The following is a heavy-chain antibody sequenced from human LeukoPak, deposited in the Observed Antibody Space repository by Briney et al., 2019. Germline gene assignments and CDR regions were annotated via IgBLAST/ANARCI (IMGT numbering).Heavy chain of an antibody. D-gene: IGHD4-23*01. CDR1: AFTFSSYW. Sequence: GGSLRLSCEASAFTFSSYWMHWVRPPHGKGLVWVSRINSDVSSTSYADSVKGRFTISRDNAKNTLYLQMNNLRAEDTAVYYCSSGNSHAFDIWGQGTMVTVSS. CDR3: SSGNSHAFDI. CDR2: INSDVSST. J-gene: IGHJ3*02. V-gene: IGHV3-74*01.